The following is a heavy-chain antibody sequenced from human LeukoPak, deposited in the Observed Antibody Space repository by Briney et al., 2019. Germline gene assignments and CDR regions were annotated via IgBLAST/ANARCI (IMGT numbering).Heavy chain of an antibody. CDR3: ASANCSSTSCLAPYYYYGMDV. CDR1: GGSISSYY. J-gene: IGHJ6*02. D-gene: IGHD2-2*01. V-gene: IGHV4-59*01. Sequence: SETLSPTCTVSGGSISSYYWSWIRQPPGKGLEWIGYIYYSGSTNYNPSLKSRVTISVDTSKNQFSLKLSSVTAADTAVYYCASANCSSTSCLAPYYYYGMDVWGQGTTVTVSS. CDR2: IYYSGST.